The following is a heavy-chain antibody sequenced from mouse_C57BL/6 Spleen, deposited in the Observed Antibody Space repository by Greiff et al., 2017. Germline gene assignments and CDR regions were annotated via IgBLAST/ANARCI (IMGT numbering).Heavy chain of an antibody. D-gene: IGHD1-1*01. J-gene: IGHJ4*01. CDR1: GYTFTSYW. V-gene: IGHV1-53*01. CDR2: INPSNGGT. Sequence: VQLQQPGTELVKPGASVKLSCKASGYTFTSYWMHWVKQRPGQGLEWIGNINPSNGGTNYNEKFKSKATLTVDKSASTAYMQLSSLTSEDSAVYYCARGLTTGDYAMDYWGQGTSVTVSS. CDR3: ARGLTTGDYAMDY.